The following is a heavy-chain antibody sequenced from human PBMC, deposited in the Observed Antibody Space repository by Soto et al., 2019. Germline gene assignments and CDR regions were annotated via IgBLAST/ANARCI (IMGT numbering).Heavy chain of an antibody. D-gene: IGHD3-22*01. CDR1: GFTFSDYY. Sequence: PGGSLRLSCAASGFTFSDYYMIWIRQAPGKGLEWVAVISYGGSNKYYADSVKGRFTISRDNSKNTLYLQMNSLRAEDTAVYYCAKSRVYDSSGYYYGYYFDYWGQGTLVTVSS. V-gene: IGHV3-30*18. CDR3: AKSRVYDSSGYYYGYYFDY. CDR2: ISYGGSNK. J-gene: IGHJ4*02.